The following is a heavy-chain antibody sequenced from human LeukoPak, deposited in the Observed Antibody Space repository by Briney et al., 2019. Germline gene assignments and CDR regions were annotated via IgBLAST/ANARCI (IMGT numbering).Heavy chain of an antibody. D-gene: IGHD3-10*01. J-gene: IGHJ4*01. Sequence: PSQTLSLTCAVYGGSFSNYNWTWVRQPPGKGLGWIGEIGHNGSTRYNPTRTGRVSISLDTSKNQFSLKLSSVTAAYTAVYYCAKEQIFMVRGVLEYWGHRTLGIVSS. CDR2: IGHNGST. CDR1: GGSFSNYN. V-gene: IGHV4-34*01. CDR3: AKEQIFMVRGVLEY.